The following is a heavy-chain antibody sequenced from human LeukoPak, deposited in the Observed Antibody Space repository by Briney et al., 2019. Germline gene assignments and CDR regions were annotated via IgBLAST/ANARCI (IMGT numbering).Heavy chain of an antibody. Sequence: SETLSLTCTISGGSISGYFGTWIRQASGKGLEWIGDIHTIETKYNPSLQSRVSMSIDTSKNQFSLNLRSVTAADTAVYYCARGLRDEERYYKYYYMDVWGKGTTVTVSS. CDR3: ARGLRDEERYYKYYYMDV. CDR2: IHTIET. CDR1: GGSISGYF. D-gene: IGHD3-22*01. V-gene: IGHV4-4*09. J-gene: IGHJ6*03.